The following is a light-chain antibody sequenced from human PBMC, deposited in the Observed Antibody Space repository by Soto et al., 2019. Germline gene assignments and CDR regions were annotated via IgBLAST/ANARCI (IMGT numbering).Light chain of an antibody. CDR1: SSDVGGYNY. Sequence: QSALTQPPSASGSPGQSVAISCTGTSSDVGGYNYVSWYQQYPGKAPKLIMYEVTKRPSGVPDRFSGSKSGNMASLTVSGLQAEDEADYYCCSYVGSNNYVFGTGTKLTVL. V-gene: IGLV2-8*01. J-gene: IGLJ1*01. CDR3: CSYVGSNNYV. CDR2: EVT.